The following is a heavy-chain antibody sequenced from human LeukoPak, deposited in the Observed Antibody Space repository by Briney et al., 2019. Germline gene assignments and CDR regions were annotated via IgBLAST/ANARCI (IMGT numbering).Heavy chain of an antibody. CDR3: VRAGDYGDH. Sequence: GGSLRLSCAASGFTFSSYAMSWVRQAPGKGLEWVSYISGTGRTIYYADSVKGRFTISRDTAKSSLYLQMNGLRADDTAVYYCVRAGDYGDHSGQGTLVTVSS. V-gene: IGHV3-48*04. CDR1: GFTFSSYA. CDR2: ISGTGRTI. J-gene: IGHJ4*02.